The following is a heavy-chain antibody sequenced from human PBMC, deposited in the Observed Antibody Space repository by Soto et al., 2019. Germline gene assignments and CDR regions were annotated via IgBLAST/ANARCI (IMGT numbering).Heavy chain of an antibody. CDR2: IDPSDSYT. Sequence: PGESLKISCKGSGYSFTSYWISWVRQMPGKGLEWMGRIDPSDSYTNYSPSFQGHVTISADKSISTAYLQWSSLKASDTAMYYCARHSKYYYDSSGYPDYYYGMDVWGQGTTVTV. J-gene: IGHJ6*02. V-gene: IGHV5-10-1*01. D-gene: IGHD3-22*01. CDR3: ARHSKYYYDSSGYPDYYYGMDV. CDR1: GYSFTSYW.